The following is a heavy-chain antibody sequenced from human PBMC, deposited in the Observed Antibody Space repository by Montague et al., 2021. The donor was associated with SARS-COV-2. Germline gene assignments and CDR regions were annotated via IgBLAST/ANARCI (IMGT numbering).Heavy chain of an antibody. Sequence: SETLSLTCSVSGGSISSRNLSWGWICQPPGKGLEWIGSVYYSGSTYYKPSLKSRITISVDTSKNQFSLRLASVTAADTAVYYCARKGISVAETGSDIWGQGTMVIVSS. CDR1: GGSISSRNLS. V-gene: IGHV4-39*01. CDR3: ARKGISVAETGSDI. D-gene: IGHD6-19*01. CDR2: VYYSGST. J-gene: IGHJ3*02.